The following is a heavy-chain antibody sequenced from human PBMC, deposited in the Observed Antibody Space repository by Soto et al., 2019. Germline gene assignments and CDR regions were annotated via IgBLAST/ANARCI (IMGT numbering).Heavy chain of an antibody. J-gene: IGHJ6*02. CDR3: ARGQKVRYYDFWSGPAPYGMDV. CDR1: GGSISSYY. V-gene: IGHV4-59*01. CDR2: IYYSGST. Sequence: SETLSLTCTVSGGSISSYYWSWIRQPPGKGLEWIGYIYYSGSTNYNPSLKSRVTISVDTSKNQFSLKLSSVTAADTAVYYCARGQKVRYYDFWSGPAPYGMDVWGQGTTVTVSS. D-gene: IGHD3-3*01.